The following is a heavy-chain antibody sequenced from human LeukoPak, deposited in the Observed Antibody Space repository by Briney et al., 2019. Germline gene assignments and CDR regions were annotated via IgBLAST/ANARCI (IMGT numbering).Heavy chain of an antibody. V-gene: IGHV1-2*02. Sequence: ASVKVSCKASGYIFTDYYMHWVRQAPGQGLGWMGWINPNSGGTNYAQKFQGRVTMTRDTSISTAYMELSRLRSDDTAVYYCARDEVGATDYWGQGTLVTVSS. CDR2: INPNSGGT. D-gene: IGHD1-26*01. J-gene: IGHJ4*02. CDR3: ARDEVGATDY. CDR1: GYIFTDYY.